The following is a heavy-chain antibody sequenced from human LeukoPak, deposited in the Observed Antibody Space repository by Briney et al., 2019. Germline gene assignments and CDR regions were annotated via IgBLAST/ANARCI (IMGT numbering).Heavy chain of an antibody. D-gene: IGHD6-19*01. J-gene: IGHJ4*02. CDR2: IHGSESIYYSGSI. CDR1: GASISSSY. CDR3: ARAVYNIGWYCWD. V-gene: IGHV4-4*07. Sequence: SETLSLTCTVSGASISSSYCTWLRQPAGKGLEWIGRIHGSESIYYSGSIYHNPSLNSRVTLSVDTSKSQFSLRLTSVTAADTAVYYCARAVYNIGWYCWDWGQGTLVTVSS.